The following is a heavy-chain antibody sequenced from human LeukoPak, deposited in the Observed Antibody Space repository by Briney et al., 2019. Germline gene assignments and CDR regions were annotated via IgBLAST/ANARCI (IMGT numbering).Heavy chain of an antibody. CDR2: IYYSGST. D-gene: IGHD6-6*01. V-gene: IGHV4-59*01. CDR3: ARFYEYSSSFSYYYYMDV. J-gene: IGHJ6*03. Sequence: SETLSLTCTVSGGSISSYCWSWIRQPPGKGLEWIGYIYYSGSTNYNPSLKSRVTISVDTSKNQFSLKLSSVTAADTAVYYCARFYEYSSSFSYYYYMDVWGKGTTVTVSS. CDR1: GGSISSYC.